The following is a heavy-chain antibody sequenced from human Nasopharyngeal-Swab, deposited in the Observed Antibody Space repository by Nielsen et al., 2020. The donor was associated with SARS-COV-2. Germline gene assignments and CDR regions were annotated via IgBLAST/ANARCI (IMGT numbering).Heavy chain of an antibody. CDR3: ARVSSDQWLEYYFDY. CDR1: GYPFTSYA. J-gene: IGHJ4*02. Sequence: ASAKVSCKASGYPFTSYALHWVRQAPGQRLEWMGWINVGEDSPRYSQNFQGRITITRDTSATTAYMALSSLTPEDTAVYYCARVSSDQWLEYYFDYWGQGTTVTVSS. D-gene: IGHD6-19*01. V-gene: IGHV1-3*01. CDR2: INVGEDSP.